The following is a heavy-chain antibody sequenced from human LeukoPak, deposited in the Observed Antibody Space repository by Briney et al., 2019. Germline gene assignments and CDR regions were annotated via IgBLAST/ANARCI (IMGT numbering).Heavy chain of an antibody. J-gene: IGHJ4*02. CDR3: ARETPGAGHFDY. Sequence: SETLSLTCTVSGGSINYYYWMWLRQPPGKGLEWIGYIYYSGGTHYNPSLKSRVTMLVDTSKNQFSLKLTAVTAADPAVYYCARETPGAGHFDYWGQGSLVTVSS. D-gene: IGHD2-15*01. V-gene: IGHV4-59*01. CDR1: GGSINYYY. CDR2: IYYSGGT.